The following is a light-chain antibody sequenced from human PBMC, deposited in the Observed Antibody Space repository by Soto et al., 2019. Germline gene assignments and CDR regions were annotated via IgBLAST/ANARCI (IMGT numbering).Light chain of an antibody. CDR2: GAS. Sequence: IVMTQSPVTLSVSPGERVTLSCRASETVRTNLAWFQQKPGQTPRLLIFGASTRATGIPNRFTGSGSETEFTITIDILQSEDLAVYYCQAYYNWHAYTFAKGSKLEI. J-gene: IGKJ2*01. V-gene: IGKV3-15*01. CDR3: QAYYNWHAYT. CDR1: ETVRTN.